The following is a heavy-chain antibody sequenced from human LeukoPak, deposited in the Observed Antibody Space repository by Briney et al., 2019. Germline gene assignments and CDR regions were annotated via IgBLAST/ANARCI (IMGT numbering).Heavy chain of an antibody. CDR3: ARDPTGYSYGYCDY. CDR1: GGTFSSYA. V-gene: IGHV1-18*01. J-gene: IGHJ4*02. CDR2: ISAYNGNT. D-gene: IGHD5-18*01. Sequence: ASVKVSCKAAGGTFSSYAISWVRQAPGQGLEWMGWISAYNGNTNYAQKLQGRLAMTTDTSTSTAYMELRSLRSDDTAVYYCARDPTGYSYGYCDYWGQGTLVTVSS.